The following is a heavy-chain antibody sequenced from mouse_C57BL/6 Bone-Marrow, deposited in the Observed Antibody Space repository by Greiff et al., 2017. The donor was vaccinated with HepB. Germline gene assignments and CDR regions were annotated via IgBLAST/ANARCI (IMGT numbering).Heavy chain of an antibody. CDR3: APWGYYYGSSPWFAY. Sequence: DVKLVESGGGLVQPGGSLKLSCAASGFTFSDYGMAWVRQAPRKGPEWVAFISNLAYSIYYADTVTGRFTISRENAKNTLYLEMSSLRSEDTAMYYWAPWGYYYGSSPWFAYWGQGTLVTVSA. CDR2: ISNLAYSI. V-gene: IGHV5-15*01. CDR1: GFTFSDYG. J-gene: IGHJ3*01. D-gene: IGHD1-1*01.